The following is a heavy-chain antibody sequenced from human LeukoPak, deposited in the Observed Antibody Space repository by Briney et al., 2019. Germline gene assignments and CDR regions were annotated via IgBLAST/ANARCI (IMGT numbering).Heavy chain of an antibody. Sequence: TSSETLSLTCTVSGGSNSRHYWRWPRQPPGKGLEWIGYIYYSGSTNYNPSLKGQVTIPVDTSKNHFSPKLTSVPAAHRAVYYSGSTNYNPSLKSRVTISVVTSKNHFSLKLSSVTAADTAVYYCARAGQGDFWSGLRYFDYWGQGTLVTVSS. J-gene: IGHJ4*02. CDR1: GGSNSRHY. D-gene: IGHD3-10*01. V-gene: IGHV4-59*11. CDR2: IYYSGST. CDR3: GSTNYNPSLKSRVTISVVTSKNHFSLKLSSVTAADTAVYYCARAGQGDFWSGLRYFDY.